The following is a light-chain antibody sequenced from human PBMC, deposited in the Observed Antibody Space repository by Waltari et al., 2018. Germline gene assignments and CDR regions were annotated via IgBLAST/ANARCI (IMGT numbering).Light chain of an antibody. V-gene: IGKV1-39*01. CDR1: QTINNY. J-gene: IGKJ2*01. Sequence: DIQMTQSPSSLSASVRYRVTITCRANQTINNYLSWYQQKPGKAPKLLIYAISTLQAGVPSRFSGSGSGTEFTLTISSLQPDDFATYFCQQSYSTLIYTFGQGTTLDI. CDR2: AIS. CDR3: QQSYSTLIYT.